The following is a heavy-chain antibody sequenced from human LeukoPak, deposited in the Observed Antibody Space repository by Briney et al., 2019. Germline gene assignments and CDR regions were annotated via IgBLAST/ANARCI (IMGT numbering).Heavy chain of an antibody. Sequence: SVNVSCKASGGTFSSYAISWVRQAPGQGLEWMGGIIPIFGTANYAQKFQGRVTITADESTSTAYMELSSLRSEDTAVYYCARDESGSYPDDAFDIWGQGTMVTVSS. CDR3: ARDESGSYPDDAFDI. J-gene: IGHJ3*02. V-gene: IGHV1-69*13. CDR2: IIPIFGTA. CDR1: GGTFSSYA. D-gene: IGHD1-26*01.